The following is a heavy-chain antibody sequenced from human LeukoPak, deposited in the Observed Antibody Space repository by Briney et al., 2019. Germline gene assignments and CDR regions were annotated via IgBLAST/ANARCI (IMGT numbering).Heavy chain of an antibody. D-gene: IGHD3/OR15-3a*01. CDR3: ARDLNWNYYYYYMDV. V-gene: IGHV4-4*07. CDR1: GGSISSYY. J-gene: IGHJ6*03. Sequence: PSETLSLTCTVYGGSISSYYWSWIRQPAGKGLEWIGRIYSSGSTNYNPSLKSRVTMSVDTSKNQFSLKLSSVTAADTAVYYCARDLNWNYYYYYMDVWGKGTTVTVSS. CDR2: IYSSGST.